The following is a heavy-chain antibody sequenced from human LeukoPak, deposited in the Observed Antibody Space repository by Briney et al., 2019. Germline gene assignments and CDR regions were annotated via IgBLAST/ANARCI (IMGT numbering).Heavy chain of an antibody. Sequence: SETLSLTCAVSGGSISSRNWWSWVRQPPGKGLEWIGEIYHSGSTNYNPSLKTRVTISVDKSKNQFSLKLSSVTAADTAVYYCARQQWLLRQFDPWGQGTLVTVSS. J-gene: IGHJ5*02. CDR1: GGSISSRNW. D-gene: IGHD6-19*01. CDR2: IYHSGST. V-gene: IGHV4-4*02. CDR3: ARQQWLLRQFDP.